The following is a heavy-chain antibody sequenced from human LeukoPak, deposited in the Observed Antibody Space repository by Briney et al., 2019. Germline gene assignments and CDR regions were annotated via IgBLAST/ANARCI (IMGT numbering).Heavy chain of an antibody. Sequence: PGGPLRLSCAASGFTFSSYGMHWVRQAPDKGLEWVAVISYDGSNKYYADSVKGRFTISRDNSKNTLYLQMNSLRAEDTAVYYCAKDPSSGYYYDYWGQGTLVTVSS. J-gene: IGHJ4*02. CDR2: ISYDGSNK. V-gene: IGHV3-30*18. CDR3: AKDPSSGYYYDY. CDR1: GFTFSSYG. D-gene: IGHD3-22*01.